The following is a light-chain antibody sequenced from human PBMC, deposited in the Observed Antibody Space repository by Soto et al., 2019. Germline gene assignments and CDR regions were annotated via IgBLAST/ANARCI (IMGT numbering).Light chain of an antibody. V-gene: IGKV3-20*01. CDR3: QQYDSSPRT. J-gene: IGKJ1*01. Sequence: IVLTQSPGTLSLSPRERATLSCRASQSVSSSYLAWYQHKPGQAPRLLIYRTSNRATGIPDRFSGSGSGTDFTLTISRLEPEDFAVYWCQQYDSSPRTFGHGAKADIK. CDR2: RTS. CDR1: QSVSSSY.